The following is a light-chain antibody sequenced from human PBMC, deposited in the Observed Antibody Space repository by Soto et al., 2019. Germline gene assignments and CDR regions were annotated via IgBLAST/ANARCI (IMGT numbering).Light chain of an antibody. J-gene: IGLJ2*01. CDR1: NIGSKS. CDR3: QVWDSSSDVV. V-gene: IGLV3-21*04. CDR2: YDS. Sequence: SSELTQPPSVSVAPGKTARITCGGNNIGSKSVHWYQQKPGQAPVLVIYYDSDRPSGLPERFSGSNSGNTATLTISRVEAGDEADYYCQVWDSSSDVVFGGGTKLTVL.